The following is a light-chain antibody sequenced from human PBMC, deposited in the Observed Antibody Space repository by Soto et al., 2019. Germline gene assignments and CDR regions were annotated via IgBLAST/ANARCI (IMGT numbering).Light chain of an antibody. CDR1: SSNIGSNS. V-gene: IGLV1-44*01. CDR3: AAWDDSLNGVV. CDR2: SND. Sequence: QLVLTQPPSTSGTPGQRVTISCSGSSSNIGSNSVTWYQQLPGTAPKLLIYSNDQRPSGVPDRFSGSKSGTSGSLAISGLQSGDEADYYCAAWDDSLNGVVFGGGTKLTVL. J-gene: IGLJ2*01.